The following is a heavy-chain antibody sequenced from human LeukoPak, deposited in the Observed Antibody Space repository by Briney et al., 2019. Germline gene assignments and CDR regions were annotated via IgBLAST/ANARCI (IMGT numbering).Heavy chain of an antibody. Sequence: PSETLSLTCTVSGGSISSSSYYWGWIRQPPGKGLECIGTIYYSGSTYYNPSLKSRVTISVDTSKNQFSLTLSSVTAADTAVYYCARVQWLVPKFDYWGQGTLVTVSS. CDR2: IYYSGST. D-gene: IGHD6-19*01. CDR1: GGSISSSSYY. J-gene: IGHJ4*02. V-gene: IGHV4-39*07. CDR3: ARVQWLVPKFDY.